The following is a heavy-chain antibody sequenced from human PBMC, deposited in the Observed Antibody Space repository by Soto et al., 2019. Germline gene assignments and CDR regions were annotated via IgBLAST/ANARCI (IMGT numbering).Heavy chain of an antibody. V-gene: IGHV3-7*01. CDR3: ARDNLQLYDY. Sequence: PGGSLRLSCAASGFTFSSYWMSWVRQAPGKGLEWVAKIKYDASEQFHMASVKGRFTISRDNAKNSLYLQMNSLRVEDTALYYCARDNLQLYDYWGQGILVTVSS. D-gene: IGHD1-1*01. J-gene: IGHJ4*02. CDR1: GFTFSSYW. CDR2: IKYDASEQ.